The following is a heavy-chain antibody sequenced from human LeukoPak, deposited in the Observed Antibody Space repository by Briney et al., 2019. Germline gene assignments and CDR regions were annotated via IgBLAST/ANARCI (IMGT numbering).Heavy chain of an antibody. CDR2: INLNSGDT. J-gene: IGHJ5*02. CDR1: GYTFTDYY. V-gene: IGHV1-2*02. D-gene: IGHD3-9*01. Sequence: ASVKVSCKASGYTFTDYYIHWVRQAPRQGLEWMGWINLNSGDTYYAQNFQDRVTMTGDTSISTAYLELSSLRSDDTAVFYCVRSYFDVLTNYYMWLAPWGQGTLVTVSS. CDR3: VRSYFDVLTNYYMWLAP.